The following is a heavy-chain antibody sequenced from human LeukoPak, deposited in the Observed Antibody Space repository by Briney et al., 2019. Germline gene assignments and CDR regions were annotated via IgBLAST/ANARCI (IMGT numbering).Heavy chain of an antibody. CDR1: GFTFSSYE. D-gene: IGHD6-19*01. V-gene: IGHV3-48*03. CDR2: ISSSGSTI. Sequence: GGSLRLSCAASGFTFSSYEMNWVRQAPGKGLEWVSYISSSGSTIYYADSVKGRFTISRDNAKNSLYLQMNSLRAEDTAVYYSARMGWNYDYWGQGTLVTVSS. J-gene: IGHJ4*02. CDR3: ARMGWNYDY.